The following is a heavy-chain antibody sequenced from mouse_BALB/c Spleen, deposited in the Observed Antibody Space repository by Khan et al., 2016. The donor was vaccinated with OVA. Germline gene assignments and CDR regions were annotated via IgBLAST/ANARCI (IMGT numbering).Heavy chain of an antibody. D-gene: IGHD1-3*01. Sequence: VQLQESGPGLVAPSQTLSITCTVSGFSFTSYGVHWVRQPPGKGLEWLGVIWAGGSTNYNSALMSRLSIIKDNSTSQLFLKMNGLKTDDTAMYYCARLEDIWGQGTTLTVSS. CDR1: GFSFTSYG. V-gene: IGHV2-9*02. CDR2: IWAGGST. J-gene: IGHJ2*01. CDR3: ARLEDI.